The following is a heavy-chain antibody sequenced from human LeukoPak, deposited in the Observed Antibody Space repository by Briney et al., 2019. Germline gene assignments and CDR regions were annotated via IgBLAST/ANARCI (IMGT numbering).Heavy chain of an antibody. CDR1: GGTFGSYA. CDR3: ARVVADSGYSSSWYQGGALDI. CDR2: IIPMFGTA. J-gene: IGHJ3*02. Sequence: ASVKVSCKASGGTFGSYAISWVRQAPGPRLEWMGGIIPMFGTANYAQEFQGRVTITADESTSTAYMELSSLRSEDTAVYYCARVVADSGYSSSWYQGGALDIWGQGTMVTVSS. D-gene: IGHD6-13*01. V-gene: IGHV1-69*01.